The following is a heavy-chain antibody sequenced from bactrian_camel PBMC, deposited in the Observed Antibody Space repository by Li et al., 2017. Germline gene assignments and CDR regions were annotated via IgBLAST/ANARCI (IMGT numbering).Heavy chain of an antibody. D-gene: IGHD3*01. Sequence: VQLVESGGGLVQPGGSLRVSCATSGFTYMNWVRQAPGNGLEWVSSISSDGSDTLYVDSVKGRFTIPRDSAKNTMYLQLNALKSEDTARYFCVRAGGVRSLYFASWGQGTQVTVS. CDR2: ISSDGSDT. V-gene: IGHV3S6*01. CDR3: VRAGGVRSLYFAS. J-gene: IGHJ6*01. CDR1: GFTY.